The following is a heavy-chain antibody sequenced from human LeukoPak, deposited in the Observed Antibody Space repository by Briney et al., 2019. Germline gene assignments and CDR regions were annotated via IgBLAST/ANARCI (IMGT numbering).Heavy chain of an antibody. CDR2: IYTSGST. V-gene: IGHV4-4*07. J-gene: IGHJ3*02. CDR1: GGSISSYY. Sequence: SETLSLTCTVSGGSISSYYWSWIRQPPGQGLEWIGRIYTSGSTNYNTSLSSRVTMSVNTSKNQFSLKLSSVTAADTAVYYCARSDERRHKDAFDIWGQGTMVTVSS. CDR3: ARSDERRHKDAFDI.